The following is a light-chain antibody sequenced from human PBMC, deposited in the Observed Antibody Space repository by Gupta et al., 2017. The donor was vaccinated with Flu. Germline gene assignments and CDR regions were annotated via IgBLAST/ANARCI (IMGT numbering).Light chain of an antibody. CDR2: SAS. V-gene: IGKV1-39*01. CDR1: QNVYRY. CDR3: QQRYTVTIT. J-gene: IGKJ5*01. Sequence: DIQMTQSPSSLSASVGDRITITCRASQNVYRYLNWFHQKPGKAPKLLINSASVLQSGVPSRFIGSGSGRDVTPTISSRQPEDFVTYYCQQRYTVTITFGQGTRLDIK.